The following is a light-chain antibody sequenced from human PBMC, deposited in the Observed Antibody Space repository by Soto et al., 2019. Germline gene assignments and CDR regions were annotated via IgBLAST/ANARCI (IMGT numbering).Light chain of an antibody. CDR3: CSYAGTYTVVL. CDR2: DVS. V-gene: IGLV2-11*01. CDR1: SSDVGGYNY. Sequence: QSVLTQPRSVSGSPGQSVTISCTGTSSDVGGYNYVSWYQQHPGKAPKLMTYDVSKRPSGVSDRFSGSKSGNTASLTISGLQADDEADYYCCSYAGTYTVVLFGGGTKLTVL. J-gene: IGLJ2*01.